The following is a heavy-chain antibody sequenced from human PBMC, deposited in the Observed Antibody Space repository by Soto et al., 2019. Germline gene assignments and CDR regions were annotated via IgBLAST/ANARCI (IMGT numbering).Heavy chain of an antibody. D-gene: IGHD2-15*01. Sequence: GGSLRLSCAASGFTFSSYSMNWVRQAPGKGLEWVSYISSSSSTIYYAESVKGRFTISRDNAKNSLYLQMNSLRAEDTAVYYCARGVVVVAADYFDYWGQGTLVTVSS. CDR3: ARGVVVVAADYFDY. V-gene: IGHV3-48*01. CDR1: GFTFSSYS. CDR2: ISSSSSTI. J-gene: IGHJ4*02.